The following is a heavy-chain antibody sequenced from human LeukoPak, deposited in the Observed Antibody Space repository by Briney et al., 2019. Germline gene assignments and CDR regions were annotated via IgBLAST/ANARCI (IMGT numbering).Heavy chain of an antibody. D-gene: IGHD5-12*01. CDR1: GGSISNYY. CDR2: IYYSGTT. Sequence: SETLSLTCTVSGGSISNYYWNWIRQPPGKGLEWIGYIYYSGTTNYNPSLKSRVTMSVDTSKNQFSLKLSFVTAADTAVYFCARGMSAAYDYNWFDPWGQGTLVTVSS. V-gene: IGHV4-59*12. CDR3: ARGMSAAYDYNWFDP. J-gene: IGHJ5*02.